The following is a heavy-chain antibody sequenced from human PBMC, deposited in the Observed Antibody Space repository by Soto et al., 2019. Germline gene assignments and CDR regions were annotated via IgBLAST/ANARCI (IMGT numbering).Heavy chain of an antibody. Sequence: PSETLSLTCSVSGGSISSGPYSWGWIRQPPGKGLEWIGTFHYSGRTYYSPSLESRVTISVDASKNQFSLEVSSVTAADTAVFYCARLAGYCSGTSCYGYYGMDVWGQGTTVTVSS. D-gene: IGHD2-2*01. CDR1: GGSISSGPYS. CDR3: ARLAGYCSGTSCYGYYGMDV. J-gene: IGHJ6*02. CDR2: FHYSGRT. V-gene: IGHV4-39*01.